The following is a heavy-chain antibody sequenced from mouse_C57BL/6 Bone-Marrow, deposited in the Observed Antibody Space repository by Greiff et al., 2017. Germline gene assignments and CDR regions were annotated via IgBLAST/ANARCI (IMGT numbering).Heavy chain of an antibody. Sequence: EVQGVESGEGLVKPGGSLKLSCAASGFTFSSYAMSWVRQTPEKRLEWVAYISSGGDYIYYADTVKGRFTISRDNARNTLYLQMSSLKSEDTAMYYCTRAYYYGAMDYWGQGTSVTVSS. CDR3: TRAYYYGAMDY. CDR1: GFTFSSYA. V-gene: IGHV5-9-1*02. J-gene: IGHJ4*01. D-gene: IGHD1-1*01. CDR2: ISSGGDYI.